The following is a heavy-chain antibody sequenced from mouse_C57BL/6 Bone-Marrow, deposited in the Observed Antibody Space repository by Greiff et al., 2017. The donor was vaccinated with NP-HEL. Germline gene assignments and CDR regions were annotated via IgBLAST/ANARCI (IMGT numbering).Heavy chain of an antibody. V-gene: IGHV1-63*01. J-gene: IGHJ2*01. D-gene: IGHD4-1*01. CDR1: GYTFTNYW. CDR3: ARRGNWDGGGFDY. CDR2: IYPGGGYT. Sequence: QVHVKQSGAELVRPGTSVKMSCKASGYTFTNYWIGWAKQRPGHGLEWIGDIYPGGGYTNYNEKFKGKATLTADKSSSTAYMQFSSLTSEDSAIYYCARRGNWDGGGFDYWGRGTTLTVSS.